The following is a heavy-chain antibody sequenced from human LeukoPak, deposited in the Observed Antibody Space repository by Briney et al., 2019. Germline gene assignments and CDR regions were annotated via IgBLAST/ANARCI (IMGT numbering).Heavy chain of an antibody. CDR1: GFTFSSYA. Sequence: GGSLRLSCAASGFTFSSYAMSWVRQAPGKGLEWVSAISGSGGSTYYADSVKGRFTISRDNSKNTLYLQMNSPRAEDTAVYYCAKDRQLLRFLEWLFDYWGQGTLVTVSS. CDR3: AKDRQLLRFLEWLFDY. V-gene: IGHV3-23*01. J-gene: IGHJ4*02. D-gene: IGHD3-3*01. CDR2: ISGSGGST.